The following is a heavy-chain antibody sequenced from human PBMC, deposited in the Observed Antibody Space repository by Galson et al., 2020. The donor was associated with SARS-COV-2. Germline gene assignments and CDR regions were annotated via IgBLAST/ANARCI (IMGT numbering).Heavy chain of an antibody. D-gene: IGHD2-2*02. CDR3: ARDTDRYCSSTSCHIDY. CDR1: GITFSSYS. J-gene: IGHJ4*02. V-gene: IGHV3-21*01. Sequence: GGSLRLSCAASGITFSSYSMNWVRQAPGQGMERVSSISSSRSYIYYADSVKGRFTISRDNAKNSLYLQMNSLRAEDTAVYYCARDTDRYCSSTSCHIDYWGQGTLVTVSS. CDR2: ISSSRSYI.